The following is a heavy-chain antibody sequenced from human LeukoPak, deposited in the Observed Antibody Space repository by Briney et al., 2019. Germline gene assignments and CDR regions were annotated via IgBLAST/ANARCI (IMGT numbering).Heavy chain of an antibody. CDR3: ARARRYRSSWYNDY. D-gene: IGHD6-13*01. J-gene: IGHJ4*02. V-gene: IGHV3-48*02. CDR2: IRSSSSTI. CDR1: GFSGSTYT. Sequence: GGSLRLYCAASGFSGSTYTMNRDGQAPGKGLDWVSNIRSSSSTIYYADAVKGRFTISRDNANNSLYLQMNSLRDEDTAVYYCARARRYRSSWYNDYWGQGSLVTVSS.